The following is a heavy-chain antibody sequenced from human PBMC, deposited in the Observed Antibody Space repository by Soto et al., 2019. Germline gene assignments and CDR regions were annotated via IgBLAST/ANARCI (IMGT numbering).Heavy chain of an antibody. CDR3: SKYRYLDHDSRGYLFDN. CDR1: GFDFSSYA. Sequence: PGGSLRLSCAASGFDFSSYAMTWVRQAPGKGLEWVSGITHSGDITYYADSVKGRFTISRDNYRNTLYLQMNSLRAEDTAVYYCSKYRYLDHDSRGYLFDNWGQVTLVTVSS. V-gene: IGHV3-23*01. J-gene: IGHJ4*02. D-gene: IGHD3-22*01. CDR2: ITHSGDIT.